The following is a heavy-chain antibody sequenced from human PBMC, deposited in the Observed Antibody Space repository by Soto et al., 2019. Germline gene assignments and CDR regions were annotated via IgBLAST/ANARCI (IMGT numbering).Heavy chain of an antibody. Sequence: KPSETLSLTCTFSGGSISIYFWSWIRQPTGKGLEWIGYIYYSGSTNYNPSLKSRVTISVDTSKNQFSLKLSSVTAADTAVYYCARDRPDQYCSGGSCYSWDWFDPWGQGTLVTVSS. J-gene: IGHJ5*02. V-gene: IGHV4-59*01. CDR3: ARDRPDQYCSGGSCYSWDWFDP. CDR2: IYYSGST. D-gene: IGHD2-15*01. CDR1: GGSISIYF.